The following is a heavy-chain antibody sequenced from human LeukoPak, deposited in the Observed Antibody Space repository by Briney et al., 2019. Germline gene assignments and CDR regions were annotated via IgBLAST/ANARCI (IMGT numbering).Heavy chain of an antibody. Sequence: SETLSLTCAVYGGSFSGYCWSWIRQPPGKGLEWIGEINHSGSTNYNPSLKSRVTISVDTSKNQFSLKLSSVTAADTAVYYCARMGFHRYYYDSSGEGYYLDYWGQGTLVTVSS. CDR1: GGSFSGYC. CDR2: INHSGST. D-gene: IGHD3-22*01. J-gene: IGHJ4*02. CDR3: ARMGFHRYYYDSSGEGYYLDY. V-gene: IGHV4-34*01.